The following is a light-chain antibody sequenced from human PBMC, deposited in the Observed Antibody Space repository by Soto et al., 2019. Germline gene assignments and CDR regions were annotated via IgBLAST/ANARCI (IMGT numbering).Light chain of an antibody. CDR1: SSDV. CDR3: CSYAGSSTRV. V-gene: IGLV2-23*01. J-gene: IGLJ3*02. Sequence: QSALTQPASVSGSPGQSITISCTGTSSDVSWYQQHPGKAPKLMIYEGSKRPSGVSNRFYGSKSGNTASLTISGLQAEDEDDYYCCSYAGSSTRVFGGGTKLTVL. CDR2: EGS.